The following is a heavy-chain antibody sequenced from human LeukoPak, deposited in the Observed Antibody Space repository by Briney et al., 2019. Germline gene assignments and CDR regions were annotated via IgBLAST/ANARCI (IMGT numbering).Heavy chain of an antibody. CDR1: GGSISSGSYY. CDR3: ARDRGSWGRVDYYYYMDV. Sequence: LSLTCTVSGGSISSGSYYWSWIRQPAGKGLEWVSFIYSGGNTHYSDSVKGRFTISRDNSKNTLYLQMNSLRAEDTAVYYCARDRGSWGRVDYYYYMDVWGKGTTVTISS. D-gene: IGHD6-13*01. J-gene: IGHJ6*03. CDR2: IYSGGNT. V-gene: IGHV3-53*01.